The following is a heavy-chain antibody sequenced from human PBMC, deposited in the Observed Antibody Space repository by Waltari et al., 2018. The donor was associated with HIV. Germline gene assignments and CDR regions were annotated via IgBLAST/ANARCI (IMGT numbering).Heavy chain of an antibody. CDR3: SRDNPQWDY. J-gene: IGHJ4*02. V-gene: IGHV3-49*03. D-gene: IGHD2-8*01. CDR1: GFTLGDYA. Sequence: EVQLVESGGGLVQPGRSLRLSCTTSGFTLGDYAMGWFRQAPGKGLEWIGFIRIKVSGGTTEYAASVKGRFTISRDDSNSIVFLQMDSLKTEDTAMYYCSRDNPQWDYWGQGTLVTVSS. CDR2: IRIKVSGGTT.